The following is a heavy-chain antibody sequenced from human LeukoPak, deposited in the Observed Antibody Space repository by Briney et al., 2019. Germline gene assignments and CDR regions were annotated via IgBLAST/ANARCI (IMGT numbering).Heavy chain of an antibody. Sequence: PSETLSLTCAVYGGSFSGYYWSWIRQPPGKGLEWIGEINHSGSTNYNPSLKSRVTISVDTSKNQFSLKLSSVTAADTAVYYCARGLVVTMIVVVNYRRGNWFDPRGQGTLVTVSS. D-gene: IGHD3-22*01. CDR2: INHSGST. V-gene: IGHV4-34*01. CDR1: GGSFSGYY. J-gene: IGHJ5*02. CDR3: ARGLVVTMIVVVNYRRGNWFDP.